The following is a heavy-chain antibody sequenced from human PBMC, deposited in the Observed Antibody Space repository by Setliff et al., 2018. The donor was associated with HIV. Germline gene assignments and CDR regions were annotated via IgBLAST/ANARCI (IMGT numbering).Heavy chain of an antibody. Sequence: LSLTCTVSGGSISSNSYSWGWICQPPGKGLEWIGTIYYSGTTYYNPSLKSRVSISADSSKNQFSLKLTSVTAADTAVYYCASARTFYAESALDYWGQGTLVTVSS. CDR3: ASARTFYAESALDY. CDR1: GGSISSNSYS. CDR2: IYYSGTT. V-gene: IGHV4-39*01. D-gene: IGHD4-17*01. J-gene: IGHJ4*02.